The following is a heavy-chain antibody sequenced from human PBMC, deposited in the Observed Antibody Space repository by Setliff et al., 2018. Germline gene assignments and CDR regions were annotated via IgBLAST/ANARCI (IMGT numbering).Heavy chain of an antibody. D-gene: IGHD1-26*01. CDR3: ARDLIRGAPNCFDP. Sequence: PGGSLRLSCAASGFTFSNYEMNWVRQAPGKGLEWVSYISSGGNLIYYADSVKGRFTISRDNAKSSLYLQMNSLRAEDTAVYYCARDLIRGAPNCFDPWGQGTLVTVSS. CDR2: ISSGGNLI. CDR1: GFTFSNYE. V-gene: IGHV3-48*03. J-gene: IGHJ5*02.